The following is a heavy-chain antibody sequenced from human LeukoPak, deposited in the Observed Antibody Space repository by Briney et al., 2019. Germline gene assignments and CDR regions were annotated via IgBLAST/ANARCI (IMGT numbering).Heavy chain of an antibody. V-gene: IGHV3-48*03. J-gene: IGHJ4*02. CDR3: AREYTYYDILTGYYDRVLDY. CDR2: ISSSGSTI. D-gene: IGHD3-9*01. CDR1: GFTFSSYE. Sequence: GGSLRLSCAASGFTFSSYEMNWVRQAPGKGLEGVSYISSSGSTIYYADSVKGRFTISRDNAKNSLYLQMNSLRAEDTAVYYCAREYTYYDILTGYYDRVLDYWGQGTLVTVSS.